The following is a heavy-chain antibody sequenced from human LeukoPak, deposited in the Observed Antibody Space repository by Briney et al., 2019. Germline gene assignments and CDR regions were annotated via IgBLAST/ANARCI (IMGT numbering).Heavy chain of an antibody. V-gene: IGHV4-39*07. J-gene: IGHJ3*02. CDR1: GGSISSSSYY. CDR2: IYYSGST. Sequence: SETLSLTCTVSGGSISSSSYYWGWIRQPPGKGLEWIGSIYYSGSTYYNPSLKSRVTISVDTSKNQFSLKLSSVTAADTAVYYCATIGEGVEMATISAFDIWGQGTMVTVSS. D-gene: IGHD5-24*01. CDR3: ATIGEGVEMATISAFDI.